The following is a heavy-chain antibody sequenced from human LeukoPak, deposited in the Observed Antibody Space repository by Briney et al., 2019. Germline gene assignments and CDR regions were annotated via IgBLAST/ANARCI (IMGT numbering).Heavy chain of an antibody. D-gene: IGHD3-22*01. Sequence: GGSLRLSCAASGFTFSAYAIHWVRQAPGKVLEWVAVISYDGSNKYYADSVKGRFTISRDNAKNSLYLQMNSLRAEDTAVYYCAKVIDYYDSSGYEYWGQGTLVTVSS. CDR3: AKVIDYYDSSGYEY. CDR2: ISYDGSNK. J-gene: IGHJ4*02. V-gene: IGHV3-30*04. CDR1: GFTFSAYA.